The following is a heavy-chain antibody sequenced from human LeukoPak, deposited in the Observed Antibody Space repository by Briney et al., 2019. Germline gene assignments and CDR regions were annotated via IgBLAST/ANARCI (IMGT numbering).Heavy chain of an antibody. D-gene: IGHD7-27*01. V-gene: IGHV3-48*01. J-gene: IGHJ4*02. CDR3: ARLTGDHFDY. CDR2: ISSSSSTI. CDR1: GFTFSSYS. Sequence: GGSLRLSCAASGFTFSSYSMNWVRQAPGKGLEWVSYISSSSSTIYYADSVKGRFTISRDNAKNSLYLQMNSLRAEDTAVYYCARLTGDHFDYWGQGTLVTVSS.